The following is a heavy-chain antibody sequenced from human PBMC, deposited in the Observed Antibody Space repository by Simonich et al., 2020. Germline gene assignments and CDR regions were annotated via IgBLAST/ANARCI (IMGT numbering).Heavy chain of an antibody. D-gene: IGHD5-12*01. CDR3: ASSKLATIDY. CDR1: GYTFTGYY. V-gene: IGHV1-2*02. Sequence: QVQLVQSGAEVKKPGASVKVSFKASGYTFTGYYMPCVRQAPGQGLEWMGWINPNSGGTTYAQKFQGRVTMTRDTSISTAYMELSRLRSDDTAVYYCASSKLATIDYWGQGTLVTVSS. CDR2: INPNSGGT. J-gene: IGHJ4*02.